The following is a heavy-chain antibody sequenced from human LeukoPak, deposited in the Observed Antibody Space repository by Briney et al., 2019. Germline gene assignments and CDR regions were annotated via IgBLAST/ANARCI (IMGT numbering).Heavy chain of an antibody. V-gene: IGHV4-59*01. Sequence: SETLSLTCTVSGDSISSYFWSWIRQPPGKGLEWIGYFHDSGSANYNPSLKCRITMSVDTSKNQFSLKLRSVTAADTAVYYCARDSHSVDTATPRGFDPWGQGTLVTVSS. J-gene: IGHJ5*02. CDR2: FHDSGSA. CDR3: ARDSHSVDTATPRGFDP. D-gene: IGHD2-15*01. CDR1: GDSISSYF.